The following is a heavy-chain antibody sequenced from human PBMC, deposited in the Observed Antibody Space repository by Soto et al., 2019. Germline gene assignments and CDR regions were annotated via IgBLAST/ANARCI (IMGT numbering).Heavy chain of an antibody. CDR2: IIPIFGTA. D-gene: IGHD1-26*01. J-gene: IGHJ1*01. CDR3: ARAGTGVASFGH. CDR1: GGTFSSYA. V-gene: IGHV1-69*12. Sequence: QVQLVQSGAEVKKPGSSVKVSCKASGGTFSSYAISWVRQAPGQGLEWMGGIIPIFGTANYAQKFQGRVXIXAXXSTSTAYMELSSLRSEDTAVYYCARAGTGVASFGHWGQGTLVTVSS.